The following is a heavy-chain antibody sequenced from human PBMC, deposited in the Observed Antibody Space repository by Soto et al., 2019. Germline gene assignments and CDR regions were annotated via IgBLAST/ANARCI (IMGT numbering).Heavy chain of an antibody. Sequence: QVQLQESGPGLVKPSETLSLTCTFSGGSISSYYWSWIRQPPGKGLEWIGYIYYSGITNYNPSRKSRVTIAVATSKNQFSLKLSSVTAADTAVYYCARYKSNYYYGMDVWGQGTTVTVS. V-gene: IGHV4-59*01. J-gene: IGHJ6*02. CDR3: ARYKSNYYYGMDV. CDR2: IYYSGIT. CDR1: GGSISSYY. D-gene: IGHD1-20*01.